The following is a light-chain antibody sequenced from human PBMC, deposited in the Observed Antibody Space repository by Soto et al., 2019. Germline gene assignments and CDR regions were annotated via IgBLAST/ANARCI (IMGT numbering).Light chain of an antibody. J-gene: IGLJ1*01. V-gene: IGLV2-11*01. CDR3: FSYAGSYTYA. CDR2: DVS. Sequence: TQPRKECRSPGQSVPIYCTGTSSDVGGYIYVSWYQQHPGKAPKLMMYDVSKRPSGVPDRFSGSKPGNTASLTISGLHVEDKADYYCFSYAGSYTYASGIGTKFTVL. CDR1: SSDVGGYIY.